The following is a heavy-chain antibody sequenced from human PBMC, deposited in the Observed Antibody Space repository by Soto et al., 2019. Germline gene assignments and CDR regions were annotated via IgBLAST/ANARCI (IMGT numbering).Heavy chain of an antibody. V-gene: IGHV3-30*18. CDR2: ISYDGSNK. CDR1: GFTFSSYG. CDR3: AQDAQETSFDY. J-gene: IGHJ4*02. Sequence: QVQLVEYGGGVVQPGRSLRLSCAASGFTFSSYGMYWIRQDPGKGLEWVAVISYDGSNKYYADSVKGRFTISRDNSKNTLYLQMNSLRAEVTAVYYCAQDAQETSFDYWGQGTLVTVSS.